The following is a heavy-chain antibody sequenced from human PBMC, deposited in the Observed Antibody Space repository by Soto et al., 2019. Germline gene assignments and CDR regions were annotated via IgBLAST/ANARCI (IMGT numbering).Heavy chain of an antibody. D-gene: IGHD6-19*01. Sequence: SGGPISSYYRSWIRQPPGKGLEWIGYIYYSGSTNYSPSLESRVTISVDTSKDQFSLNLSSVTAADTAVYYCARLSYSSGWLDYWGQGTLVTVSS. CDR1: GGPISSYY. CDR3: ARLSYSSGWLDY. J-gene: IGHJ4*02. V-gene: IGHV4-59*08. CDR2: IYYSGST.